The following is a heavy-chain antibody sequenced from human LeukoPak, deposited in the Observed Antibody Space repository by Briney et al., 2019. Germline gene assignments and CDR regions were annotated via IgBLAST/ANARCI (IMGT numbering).Heavy chain of an antibody. V-gene: IGHV3-23*01. J-gene: IGHJ4*02. D-gene: IGHD1-26*01. CDR2: ISGSGGST. Sequence: TRGSLRLSCAASGFTFSSYAMNWVRQAPGKGLKWVSGISGSGGSTYYADSVKGRFTISRDDSKKTVFLQMSSLRAEDTAVYYCAKDRGLVGATPSNFDFWGQGTLVTVSS. CDR3: AKDRGLVGATPSNFDF. CDR1: GFTFSSYA.